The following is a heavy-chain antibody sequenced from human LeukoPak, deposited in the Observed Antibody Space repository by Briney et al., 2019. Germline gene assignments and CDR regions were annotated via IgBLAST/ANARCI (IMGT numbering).Heavy chain of an antibody. V-gene: IGHV3-23*01. Sequence: PGRSLRLSCVASGFSFSSYVMNWVRQAPGTGLEWVSAISGNGGSTYYADSVKGRFTISRDNSKNTLSLQMNSLRAEDTAVYYCALGRIGYQLLPFDYWGQGTLVTVSS. CDR1: GFSFSSYV. CDR3: ALGRIGYQLLPFDY. CDR2: ISGNGGST. J-gene: IGHJ4*02. D-gene: IGHD2-2*01.